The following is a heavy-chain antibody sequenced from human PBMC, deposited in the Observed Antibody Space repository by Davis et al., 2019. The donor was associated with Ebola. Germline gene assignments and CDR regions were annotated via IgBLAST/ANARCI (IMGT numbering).Heavy chain of an antibody. J-gene: IGHJ4*02. CDR1: GFDFNTNT. CDR2: ISGSGRST. CDR3: AREAKGIDY. Sequence: PGGSLRLSCAASGFDFNTNTMGWVRQAPGKGLEWVSLISGSGRSTYYADSVKGRFSISRDNSKNMFYLQMSGLKVGDTAIYYCAREAKGIDYWGQGTLVTVSS. V-gene: IGHV3-23*01.